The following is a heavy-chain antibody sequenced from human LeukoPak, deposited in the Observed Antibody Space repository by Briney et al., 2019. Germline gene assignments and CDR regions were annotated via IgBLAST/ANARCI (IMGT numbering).Heavy chain of an antibody. CDR2: IIPIFGTA. Sequence: GSSVNVSCTALERTYTTYAISWVTQSPGQGLEWMGGIIPIFGTANYAQKLQGRVTITTDESTSTAYMELSSLRSEDPAVYYCTRDRSRFDFGGQGTLVTVSS. CDR1: ERTYTTYA. D-gene: IGHD3-10*01. V-gene: IGHV1-69*05. J-gene: IGHJ4*02. CDR3: TRDRSRFDF.